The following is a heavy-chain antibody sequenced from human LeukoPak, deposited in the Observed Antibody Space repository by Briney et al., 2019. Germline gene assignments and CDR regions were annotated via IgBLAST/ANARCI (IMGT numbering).Heavy chain of an antibody. D-gene: IGHD1-14*01. CDR3: ARRGSGASLEYYFDL. J-gene: IGHJ2*01. V-gene: IGHV4-39*01. Sequence: SETLSLTCTVSGGSISSTGYYWGWIRQPPGKGLEWIGSVYYTGSTYSYPSLRSRLTVSVDTSKNQFSLKLSSVTAADTAVYYCARRGSGASLEYYFDLWGRGTLVTVSS. CDR2: VYYTGST. CDR1: GGSISSTGYY.